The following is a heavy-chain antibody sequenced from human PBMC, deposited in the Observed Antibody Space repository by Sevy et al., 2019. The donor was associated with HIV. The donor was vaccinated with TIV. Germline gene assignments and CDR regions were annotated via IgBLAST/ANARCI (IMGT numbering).Heavy chain of an antibody. V-gene: IGHV5-10-1*01. Sequence: GESLKISCKGSGYSFTSYWISWVRQMPGKGLEWIGRIDPSDSYTNYSPSFQAHVTISADKSISTAYLQWSSLKASDTAMYYCASQRNYYGSGSYRGYYYYYYMDDWGKGTTVTVSS. J-gene: IGHJ6*03. D-gene: IGHD3-10*01. CDR2: IDPSDSYT. CDR1: GYSFTSYW. CDR3: ASQRNYYGSGSYRGYYYYYYMDD.